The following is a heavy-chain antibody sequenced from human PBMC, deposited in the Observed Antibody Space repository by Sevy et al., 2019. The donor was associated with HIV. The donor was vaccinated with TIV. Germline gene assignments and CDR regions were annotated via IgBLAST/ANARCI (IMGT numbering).Heavy chain of an antibody. Sequence: GGSLRLSCAASAFTFSSYAMHWVRQAPGKGLEWVAVISYDGSNKYYADSVKGRFTISRDNSKNTLYLQMNSLRAEDTAVYYCARDGPGVVWGSYRFHYFDYWGQGTLVTVSS. CDR1: AFTFSSYA. J-gene: IGHJ4*02. CDR2: ISYDGSNK. V-gene: IGHV3-30-3*01. D-gene: IGHD3-16*02. CDR3: ARDGPGVVWGSYRFHYFDY.